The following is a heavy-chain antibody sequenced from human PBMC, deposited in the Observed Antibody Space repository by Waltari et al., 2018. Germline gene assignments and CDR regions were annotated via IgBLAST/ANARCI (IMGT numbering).Heavy chain of an antibody. CDR1: GGSFSGYY. CDR2: INHSGST. Sequence: QVQLQQWGAGLLKPSETLSLTCAVYGGSFSGYYWSWIRQPPGKGLEWIGEINHSGSTNYNPALKSRGTISVDTSKNQFSLKLSSVTAADTAVYYCARGKRRAARYYYYGMDVWGQGTTVTVSS. J-gene: IGHJ6*02. D-gene: IGHD6-6*01. V-gene: IGHV4-34*01. CDR3: ARGKRRAARYYYYGMDV.